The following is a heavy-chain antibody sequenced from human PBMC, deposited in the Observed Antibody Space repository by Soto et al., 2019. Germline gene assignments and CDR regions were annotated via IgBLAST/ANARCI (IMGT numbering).Heavy chain of an antibody. CDR3: ARGVGAYYFDY. J-gene: IGHJ4*02. D-gene: IGHD1-26*01. V-gene: IGHV1-69*01. Sequence: QVQLVQSGAEVKKPGSSVKVSCKASGGTFSTYAITWVRQAPGQGLEWLGGIIPIFGTTDYAREFQGRVTITAAESPRTIFIEPSSLTSWDTAVYYCARGVGAYYFDYWGQGTLVTVSS. CDR2: IIPIFGTT. CDR1: GGTFSTYA.